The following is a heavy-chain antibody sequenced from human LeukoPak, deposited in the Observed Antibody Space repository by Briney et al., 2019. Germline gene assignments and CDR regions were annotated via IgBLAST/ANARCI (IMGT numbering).Heavy chain of an antibody. Sequence: SETLSLTCTVSGASISRNYWSWIRQPPGKGLEWIGYINYIGSSHYNPSLKSRVTMSVDTSKNQFSLKVSSVTAADTAVYYCAIGSSDYYYYYYMDVWGKGTTVTVSS. D-gene: IGHD2-2*01. CDR3: AIGSSDYYYYYYMDV. CDR2: INYIGSS. J-gene: IGHJ6*03. V-gene: IGHV4-59*08. CDR1: GASISRNY.